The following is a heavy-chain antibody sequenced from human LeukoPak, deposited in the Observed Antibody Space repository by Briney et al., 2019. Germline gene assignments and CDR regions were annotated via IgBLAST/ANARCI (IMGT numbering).Heavy chain of an antibody. CDR1: GFTFSSYG. V-gene: IGHV3-33*01. Sequence: QSGRSLRLSCAASGFTFSSYGMPWVRQAPGKGLEWVAVIWYDGSNKYYADSVKGRFTISRDNSKNTLYLQMNSLRAEDTAVYYCARGQSHVERDAFDIWGQGTMVTVSS. J-gene: IGHJ3*02. D-gene: IGHD1-26*01. CDR3: ARGQSHVERDAFDI. CDR2: IWYDGSNK.